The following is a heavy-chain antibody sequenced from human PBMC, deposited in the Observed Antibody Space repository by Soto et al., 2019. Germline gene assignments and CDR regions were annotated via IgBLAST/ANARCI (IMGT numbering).Heavy chain of an antibody. CDR3: ARERSDSVYACAI. CDR1: GFTFSNFW. CDR2: IKPDGSEK. Sequence: EVQLVESGGGLVQPGGSLRLSCATAGFTFSNFWVSWVRQAPGKGLEWVANIKPDGSEKHYVDSVRGRFTISRDNAINSLYLQMHSLRAEDTAVYCCARERSDSVYACAIWGQGTMVIVSS. J-gene: IGHJ3*02. D-gene: IGHD3-22*01. V-gene: IGHV3-7*01.